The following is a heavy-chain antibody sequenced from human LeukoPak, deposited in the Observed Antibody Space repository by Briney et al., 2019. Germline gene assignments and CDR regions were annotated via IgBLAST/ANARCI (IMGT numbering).Heavy chain of an antibody. CDR2: ISGSGGST. Sequence: GSLRLSCAASGFTFSSYAMSWVRQAPGKGLEWVSAISGSGGSTYYADSVKGRFTISRDNSKNTLYLQMNSLRAEDTAVYYCAKMLYYDFWSGSVFDYWGQGTLVTVSS. D-gene: IGHD3-3*01. J-gene: IGHJ4*02. CDR1: GFTFSSYA. CDR3: AKMLYYDFWSGSVFDY. V-gene: IGHV3-23*01.